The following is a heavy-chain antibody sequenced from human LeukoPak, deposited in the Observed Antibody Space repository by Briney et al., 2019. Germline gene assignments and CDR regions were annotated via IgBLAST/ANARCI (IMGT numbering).Heavy chain of an antibody. J-gene: IGHJ4*02. D-gene: IGHD2-2*01. CDR3: ARVAIDGFDY. CDR2: IYYSGST. CDR1: GGSISSYY. Sequence: KSSETLSLTCTVSGGSISSYYWSWIRQPPGKGLEWIGYIYYSGSTNYNPSLKSRVTISVDTSKNQFSLKLSSVTAADTAVYYCARVAIDGFDYWGQGTLVTVSS. V-gene: IGHV4-59*01.